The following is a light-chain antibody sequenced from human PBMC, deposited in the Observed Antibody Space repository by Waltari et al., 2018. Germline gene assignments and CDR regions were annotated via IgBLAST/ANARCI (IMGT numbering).Light chain of an antibody. J-gene: IGKJ1*01. CDR2: DGS. Sequence: EIVLTQSPGTLLLSPGERATLSCRASRSVSSNFLAWYTQKPGQAPRLLIYDGSTRAAGIPDRFSGSGSGTDFTLTISRLEPEEFAVYYCQQYSASSWTFGQGTKVQIK. CDR3: QQYSASSWT. V-gene: IGKV3-20*01. CDR1: RSVSSNF.